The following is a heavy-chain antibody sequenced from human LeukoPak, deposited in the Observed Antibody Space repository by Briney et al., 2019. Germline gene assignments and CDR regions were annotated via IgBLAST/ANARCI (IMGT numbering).Heavy chain of an antibody. J-gene: IGHJ4*02. V-gene: IGHV3-30*02. Sequence: PGGSLRLSCAASGFTFRSYGMHWVRQAPGKGLEWVAFIRYDGSNKYYADSVKGRFTISRDNSKNTLYVQMNSLRAEDTAVYYCARTMIVVVHPYDYWGQGTLVTVSS. CDR3: ARTMIVVVHPYDY. CDR2: IRYDGSNK. D-gene: IGHD3-22*01. CDR1: GFTFRSYG.